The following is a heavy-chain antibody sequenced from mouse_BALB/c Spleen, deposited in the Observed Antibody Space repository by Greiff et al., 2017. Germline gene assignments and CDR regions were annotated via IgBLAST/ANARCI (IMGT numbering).Heavy chain of an antibody. CDR3: ARITTVVFDY. CDR2: IYPGDGST. Sequence: VQLQQSGPELVKPGALVKISCKASGYTFTSYDINWVKQRPGQGLEWIGWIYPGDGSTKYNEKFKGKATFTADTSSNTAYMQLSSLTSEDSAVYYCARITTVVFDYWGQGTTLTVSS. D-gene: IGHD1-1*01. V-gene: IGHV1-85*01. J-gene: IGHJ2*01. CDR1: GYTFTSYD.